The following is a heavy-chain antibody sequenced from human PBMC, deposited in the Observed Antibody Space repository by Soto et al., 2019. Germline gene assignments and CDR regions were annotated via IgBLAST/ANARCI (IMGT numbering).Heavy chain of an antibody. V-gene: IGHV5-10-1*01. CDR3: PRHASYYVSSGYFGTY. CDR1: GYTFTNHW. CDR2: INPSDSHT. D-gene: IGHD3-22*01. Sequence: GEALKISCQGSGYTFTNHWITWVRQMPGKGLEWMGRINPSDSHTNYSPSFQGHVTMSVDKSISTAYLQWSSLKASDTAMYYWPRHASYYVSSGYFGTYWGQGTLVTVSS. J-gene: IGHJ4*02.